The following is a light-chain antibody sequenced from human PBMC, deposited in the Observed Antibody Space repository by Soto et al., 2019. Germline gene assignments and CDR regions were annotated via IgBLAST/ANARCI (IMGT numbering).Light chain of an antibody. CDR3: QQYNNWPLLT. Sequence: EIVRTQSPATLSVSPGERDTLSCRASQSVRRNLAWYQQKPGQAPRLLIYDTSTRATGIPGMFSGSGSGTEFTLTISSLQSEDLAVYYCQQYNNWPLLTFCGGTKVEI. J-gene: IGKJ4*01. V-gene: IGKV3D-15*01. CDR1: QSVRRN. CDR2: DTS.